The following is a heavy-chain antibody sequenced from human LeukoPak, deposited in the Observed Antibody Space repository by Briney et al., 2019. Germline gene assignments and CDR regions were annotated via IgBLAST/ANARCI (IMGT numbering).Heavy chain of an antibody. CDR1: GFTFNNYG. J-gene: IGHJ4*02. CDR2: ISSSSNTI. Sequence: GSLRLSCAASGFTFNNYGMNWVRQAPGKGLEGVSYISSSSNTIYYADSVKGRFTISRDNDKNTLYLQMNSLRTEDTAVYYCAQGGPPYEYWGQGTLVTVSS. D-gene: IGHD3-3*01. V-gene: IGHV3-48*01. CDR3: AQGGPPYEY.